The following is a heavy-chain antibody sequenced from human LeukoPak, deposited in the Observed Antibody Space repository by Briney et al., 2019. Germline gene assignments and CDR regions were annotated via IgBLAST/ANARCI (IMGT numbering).Heavy chain of an antibody. D-gene: IGHD2-21*02. J-gene: IGHJ4*02. CDR2: ISGSGDNT. CDR3: AKDFVVVPGNVNYFDY. V-gene: IGHV3-23*01. Sequence: GGSLRLSCAASGFTFSSYSMNWVRQAPGKGLEWVSAISGSGDNTYYADSVKGRFTVSRDNSKNTLYVQMKSLRAADTAVYYCAKDFVVVPGNVNYFDYWGQGTLVTVSS. CDR1: GFTFSSYS.